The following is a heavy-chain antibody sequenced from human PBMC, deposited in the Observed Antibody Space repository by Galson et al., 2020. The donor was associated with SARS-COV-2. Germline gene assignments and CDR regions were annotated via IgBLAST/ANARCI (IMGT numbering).Heavy chain of an antibody. CDR1: GGSISSYY. Sequence: SETLSLTCTVSGGSISSYYWSWIRQPPGKGLEWIGYIYYSGSTNYNPSLKSRVTISVDTSKNQFSLKLSSVTAADTAVYYCARSIAGYYDSSGYFDYWGQGTLVTVSS. CDR3: ARSIAGYYDSSGYFDY. V-gene: IGHV4-59*01. D-gene: IGHD3-22*01. CDR2: IYYSGST. J-gene: IGHJ4*02.